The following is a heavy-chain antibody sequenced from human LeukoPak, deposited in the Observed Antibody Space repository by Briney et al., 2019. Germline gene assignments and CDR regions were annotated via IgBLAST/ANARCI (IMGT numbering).Heavy chain of an antibody. Sequence: SETLSLTCAVYGGSFSGYYWSWIRQPPGKGLEWIGEINHSGSTNYNPSLKSRVTISVDTSKDQFSLKLSSVTAADTAVYYCASLSIAAAGAIDYWGQGTLVTVSS. J-gene: IGHJ4*02. CDR1: GGSFSGYY. CDR2: INHSGST. D-gene: IGHD6-13*01. CDR3: ASLSIAAAGAIDY. V-gene: IGHV4-34*01.